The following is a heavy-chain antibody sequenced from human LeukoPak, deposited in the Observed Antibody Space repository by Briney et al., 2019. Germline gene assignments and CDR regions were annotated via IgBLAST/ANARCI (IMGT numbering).Heavy chain of an antibody. Sequence: SETLSLTCAVYGASLSGYYWSWIRQPPGKGLEWIGEISHSGGTSYNPSLKSRAVISADASRKQFSLNLRSVTAADTAVYYCAILSSSRPDFWGQGTLVTVSS. CDR3: AILSSSRPDF. J-gene: IGHJ4*02. CDR1: GASLSGYY. CDR2: ISHSGGT. D-gene: IGHD6-6*01. V-gene: IGHV4-34*01.